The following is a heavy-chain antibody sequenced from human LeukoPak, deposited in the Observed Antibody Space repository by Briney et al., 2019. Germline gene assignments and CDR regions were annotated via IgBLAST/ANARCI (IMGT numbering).Heavy chain of an antibody. CDR1: GGSVSSGSYY. Sequence: SETLSLTCTVSGGSVSSGSYYWSWIRQPPGKGLEWIGYIYYSGTTTYNPSLESRVTMSVDTSKDQVSLNLNSVTAADTAVYYCARDLKIGYNSGWYSFDYWGQGILVTVSS. V-gene: IGHV4-61*01. CDR3: ARDLKIGYNSGWYSFDY. CDR2: IYYSGTT. J-gene: IGHJ4*02. D-gene: IGHD6-19*01.